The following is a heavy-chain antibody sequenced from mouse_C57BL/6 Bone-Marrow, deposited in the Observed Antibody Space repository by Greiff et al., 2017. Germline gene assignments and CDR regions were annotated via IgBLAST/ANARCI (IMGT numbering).Heavy chain of an antibody. CDR3: TRYVAMDY. Sequence: VQLQQSGAELVRPGASVTLSCKASGCTFTDYEMHWVKQTPVHGLEWIGAIDPETGGTAYNQKFKGKAILTADKSSSTAYMELRSLTSEDSAVYYCTRYVAMDYWGQGTSVTVSS. J-gene: IGHJ4*01. CDR1: GCTFTDYE. V-gene: IGHV1-15*01. CDR2: IDPETGGT.